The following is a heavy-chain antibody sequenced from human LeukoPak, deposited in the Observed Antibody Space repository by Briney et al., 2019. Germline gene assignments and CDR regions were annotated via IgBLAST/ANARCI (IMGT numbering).Heavy chain of an antibody. CDR2: INSDGSST. CDR3: ARAHWYGDYRAGYYYYYGMDV. D-gene: IGHD4-17*01. CDR1: GFTFSSYW. Sequence: GGSLRLSCAASGFTFSSYWMHWVRQTPGKGLVWVSRINSDGSSTSYADSVKGRFTISRDNAKNTLYLQINSLRAEHTAVYYSARAHWYGDYRAGYYYYYGMDVWGKGTTVTVSS. V-gene: IGHV3-74*01. J-gene: IGHJ6*04.